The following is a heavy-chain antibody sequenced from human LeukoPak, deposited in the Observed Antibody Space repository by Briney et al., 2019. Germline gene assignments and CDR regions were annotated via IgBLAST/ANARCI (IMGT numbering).Heavy chain of an antibody. CDR2: IYHSGST. V-gene: IGHV4-39*07. J-gene: IGHJ5*02. D-gene: IGHD3-10*01. Sequence: SETLSLTCTVSGGSISNYYWGWIRQPPGEGLEWIGSIYHSGSTYYNPSLKSRVTISVDTSKNQFSLKLSSVTAADTAIYYCARGGSYGSGNDFRFDPWGQGTLVTVSS. CDR3: ARGGSYGSGNDFRFDP. CDR1: GGSISNYY.